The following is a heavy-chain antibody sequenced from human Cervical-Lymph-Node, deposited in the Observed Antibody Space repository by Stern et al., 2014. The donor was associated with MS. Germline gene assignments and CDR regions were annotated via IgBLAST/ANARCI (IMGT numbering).Heavy chain of an antibody. Sequence: VQLVESGPGLVKPSETLSLTCAVSGGSISSRYWGWIRQPPGKGLEWIGLISHSGDTKYNPSPTRRVTISLATSKNHFSLKVTSGTAADTAVYYCARLSTAVDFWGQGTLVTVSS. CDR2: ISHSGDT. J-gene: IGHJ4*02. CDR3: ARLSTAVDF. CDR1: GGSISSRY. V-gene: IGHV4-59*08.